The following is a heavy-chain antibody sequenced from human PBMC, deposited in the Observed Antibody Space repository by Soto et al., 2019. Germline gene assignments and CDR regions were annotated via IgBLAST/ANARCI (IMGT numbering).Heavy chain of an antibody. CDR2: IYYCGST. J-gene: IGHJ4*02. Sequence: SETLSLTCTVSGGSINDFYWSWIRQPPGKGLEWIGYIYYCGSTNYNPSLKSRVTISVDTSKNQFSLKLSSVTAADTAVHYCARGSDVLRYFDWLLGSTDFDYWGQGTLVTVSS. CDR1: GGSINDFY. CDR3: ARGSDVLRYFDWLLGSTDFDY. V-gene: IGHV4-59*12. D-gene: IGHD3-9*01.